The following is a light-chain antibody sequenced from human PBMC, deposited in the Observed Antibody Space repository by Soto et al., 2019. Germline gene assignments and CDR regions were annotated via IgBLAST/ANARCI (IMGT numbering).Light chain of an antibody. Sequence: DIQITQSPSAMSASVGDRVTITCRASQGINNYLVWFQQKPVRVPKRLISGASRLQPGVPSRFSGSGFGTEFTLTISRLQPEEFATYYCLHHYTFQIAFGGGTKV. CDR1: QGINNY. V-gene: IGKV1-17*03. J-gene: IGKJ4*01. CDR3: LHHYTFQIA. CDR2: GAS.